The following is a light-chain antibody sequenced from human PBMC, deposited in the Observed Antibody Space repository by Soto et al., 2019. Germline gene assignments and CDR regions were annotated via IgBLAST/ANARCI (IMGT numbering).Light chain of an antibody. CDR3: SSYTSSSTYV. Sequence: QSALTQPASVSGSPGQSIAISCTGTSSDVGGYNYVSWYQQHPGKAPKLMISEVSNRPSGVSNRFSGSKSGNTGSLTISGLQAEDEADYYCSSYTSSSTYVFGTGTKVTVL. V-gene: IGLV2-14*01. CDR2: EVS. J-gene: IGLJ1*01. CDR1: SSDVGGYNY.